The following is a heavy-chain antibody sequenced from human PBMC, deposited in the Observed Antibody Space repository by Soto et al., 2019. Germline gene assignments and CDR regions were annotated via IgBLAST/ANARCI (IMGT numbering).Heavy chain of an antibody. D-gene: IGHD2-15*01. CDR2: IGTPGDS. CDR1: GFTFSTYD. J-gene: IGHJ4*02. CDR3: ATGTAGSGSFDY. Sequence: EVHLVESGGGLVQPGGSLRLSCAASGFTFSTYDMHWVRQATGKGLEWVSTIGTPGDSYYPGSVKGRFTISRENAKNSLYLQMNSLRAGDTAVYYCATGTAGSGSFDYWGQGTLVTVSS. V-gene: IGHV3-13*01.